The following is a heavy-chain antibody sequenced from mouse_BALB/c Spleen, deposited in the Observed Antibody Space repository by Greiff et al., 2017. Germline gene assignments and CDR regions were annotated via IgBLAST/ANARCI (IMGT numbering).Heavy chain of an antibody. Sequence: EVKLVESGPGLVKPSQSLSLTCSVTGYSITSGYYWNWIRQFPGNKLEWMGYISYDGSNNYNPSLKNRISITRDTSKNQFFLKLNSVTTEDTATYYCAREGNYDYDWFAYWGQGTLVTVSA. CDR2: ISYDGSN. V-gene: IGHV3-6*02. D-gene: IGHD2-4*01. CDR1: GYSITSGYY. CDR3: AREGNYDYDWFAY. J-gene: IGHJ3*01.